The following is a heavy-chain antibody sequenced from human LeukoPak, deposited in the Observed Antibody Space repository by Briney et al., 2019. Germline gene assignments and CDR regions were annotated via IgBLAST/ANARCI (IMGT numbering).Heavy chain of an antibody. CDR3: ARGYPKPYYFDY. CDR2: IGSDAITK. CDR1: GFSFSSYS. V-gene: IGHV3-30*04. D-gene: IGHD1-14*01. Sequence: GRSLRLSCTASGFSFSSYSMHWVRQAPGKGLEGVAVIGSDAITKYYADFVKGRFTISRDNSKDTLYLQMNSLRAEDTAVYYCARGYPKPYYFDYWGQGTLVTVSS. J-gene: IGHJ4*02.